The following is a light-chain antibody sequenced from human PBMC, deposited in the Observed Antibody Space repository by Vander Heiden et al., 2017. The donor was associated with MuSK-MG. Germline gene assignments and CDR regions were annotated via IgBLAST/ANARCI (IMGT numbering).Light chain of an antibody. Sequence: QSALTQPASVSGSPGQSITISCTGSSSDVGGYNYVSWYQQPPGKAPKLMLYEVSNRPSGVSNRFSGSKSGNTASLTISGLQAEDEADYYCSSYTSSSIVVFGGGTKLT. J-gene: IGLJ2*01. CDR2: EVS. V-gene: IGLV2-14*01. CDR3: SSYTSSSIVV. CDR1: SSDVGGYNY.